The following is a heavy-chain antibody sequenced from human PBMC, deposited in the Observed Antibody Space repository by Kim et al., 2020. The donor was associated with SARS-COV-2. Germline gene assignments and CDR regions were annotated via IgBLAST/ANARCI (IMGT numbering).Heavy chain of an antibody. Sequence: SETLSLTCTVSGGSISSYYWSWIRQPPGKGLEWIGYIYYSGSTNYNPSLKSRVTISVDTSKNQFSLKLSSVTAADTAVYYCARGGNDYVWGSYINWFDP. J-gene: IGHJ5*02. CDR3: ARGGNDYVWGSYINWFDP. D-gene: IGHD3-16*01. V-gene: IGHV4-59*01. CDR2: IYYSGST. CDR1: GGSISSYY.